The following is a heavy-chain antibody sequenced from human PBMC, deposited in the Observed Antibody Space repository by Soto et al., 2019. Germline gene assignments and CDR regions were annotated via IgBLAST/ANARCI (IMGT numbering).Heavy chain of an antibody. CDR1: GFIVSSSY. J-gene: IGHJ4*01. V-gene: IGHV3-53*02. Sequence: DVQLVETGGGLIQPGGSLRLSCAASGFIVSSSYRSWVRQAPGKGLEWVSVIYSDGRTYYADSVKGRFTISRDNSKNTLYLQMNSLSAEDTAVYYCARCSGWYGQCYFDCWGHGTLVTVSS. D-gene: IGHD6-13*01. CDR2: IYSDGRT. CDR3: ARCSGWYGQCYFDC.